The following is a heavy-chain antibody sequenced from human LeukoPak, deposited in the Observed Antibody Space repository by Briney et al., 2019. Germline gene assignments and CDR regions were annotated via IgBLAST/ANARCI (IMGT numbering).Heavy chain of an antibody. Sequence: ASVKVSCKASGGTFSSYAISWVRQAPGQGLEWMGGIIPIFGTANYAQKFQGRVTITADKSTSTAYMELSSLRSEDTAVYYCARRKGYCSSTSCPHDAFDIWGQGTMVTVSS. CDR2: IIPIFGTA. CDR1: GGTFSSYA. J-gene: IGHJ3*02. V-gene: IGHV1-69*06. CDR3: ARRKGYCSSTSCPHDAFDI. D-gene: IGHD2-2*01.